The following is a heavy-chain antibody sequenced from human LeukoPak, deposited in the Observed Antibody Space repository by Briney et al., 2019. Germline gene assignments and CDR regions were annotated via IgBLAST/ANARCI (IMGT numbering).Heavy chain of an antibody. D-gene: IGHD2-2*01. CDR3: ASGSVVPLSDY. J-gene: IGHJ4*02. V-gene: IGHV7-4-1*02. CDR2: INTNTGNP. Sequence: GASVKVSCKASGYTFTSYAMNWVRQAPGQGLEWMGWINTNTGNPTYAQGFTGRFVFSLDTFVSTAYLQISSLKAEDTAVYYCASGSVVPLSDYWGQGTLVTVSS. CDR1: GYTFTSYA.